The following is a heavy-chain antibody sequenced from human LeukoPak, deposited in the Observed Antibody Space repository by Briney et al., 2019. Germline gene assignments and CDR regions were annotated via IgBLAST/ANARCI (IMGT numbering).Heavy chain of an antibody. CDR1: GFYVSSGYY. Sequence: SQTLSLTCTVSGFYVSSGYYWGWIRQPPGEGPQWIGSIYHRGTTYYNPSLKSRVSMSVDTSKNQFSLKLSSVTAADTAVYYCARSPRRVTATIYFDYWGQGTLVTASS. J-gene: IGHJ4*02. CDR2: IYHRGTT. CDR3: ARSPRRVTATIYFDY. V-gene: IGHV4-38-2*02. D-gene: IGHD2-21*02.